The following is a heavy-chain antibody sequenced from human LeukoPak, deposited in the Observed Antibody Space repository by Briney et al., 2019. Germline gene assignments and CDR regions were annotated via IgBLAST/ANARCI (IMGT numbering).Heavy chain of an antibody. CDR2: MNPNSGNT. J-gene: IGHJ4*02. CDR3: ARDLGTYYDLW. D-gene: IGHD3-3*01. Sequence: ASVKVSCKASGNTFTSYDINWVRQATGQGLEWMGWMNPNSGNTGYAQKFQGRVTITRNTSISTAYMELSSLRSEDTAVYYCARDLGTYYDLWGGQGTLVTVSS. CDR1: GNTFTSYD. V-gene: IGHV1-8*03.